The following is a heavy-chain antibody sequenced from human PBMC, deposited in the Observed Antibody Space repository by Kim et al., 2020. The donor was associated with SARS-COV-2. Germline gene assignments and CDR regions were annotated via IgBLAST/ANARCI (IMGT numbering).Heavy chain of an antibody. J-gene: IGHJ3*02. V-gene: IGHV1-69*13. CDR1: GGTFSSYA. Sequence: SVKVSCKASGGTFSSYAISWVRQAPGQGLEWMGGIIPIFGTANYAQKFQGRVTITADESTSTAYMELSSLRSEDTAVYYCASDTDGRDGYNYYLGDAFDIWGQGTMVTVSS. CDR2: IIPIFGTA. CDR3: ASDTDGRDGYNYYLGDAFDI. D-gene: IGHD5-12*01.